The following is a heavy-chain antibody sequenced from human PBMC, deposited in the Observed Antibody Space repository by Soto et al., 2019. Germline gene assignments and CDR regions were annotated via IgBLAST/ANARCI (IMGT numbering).Heavy chain of an antibody. CDR3: ARGVGYSSGWSYYYYYGMDV. CDR2: MNPNSGNT. CDR1: GYTFTSYD. J-gene: IGHJ6*02. Sequence: ASVKVSCKASGYTFTSYDINWVRQATGQGLEWMGWMNPNSGNTGYAQKFQGRVTMTRNTSISTAYMELSSLRSEDTAVYYCARGVGYSSGWSYYYYYGMDVWGQGTTVTGSS. D-gene: IGHD6-19*01. V-gene: IGHV1-8*01.